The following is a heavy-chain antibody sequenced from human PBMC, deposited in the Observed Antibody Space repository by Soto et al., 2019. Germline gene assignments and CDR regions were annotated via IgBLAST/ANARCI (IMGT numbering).Heavy chain of an antibody. V-gene: IGHV3-33*01. Sequence: ESGGGVVQPGRSLRLSCAASGFTFSSYGMHWVRQAPGKGLEWVAVIWYDGSNKYYADSVKGRFTISRDNSKNTLYLQMNSLRAEDTAVYYCARDGEDIVVVPAAKQDYYYYYMDVWGKGTTVTVSS. D-gene: IGHD2-2*01. CDR2: IWYDGSNK. CDR1: GFTFSSYG. CDR3: ARDGEDIVVVPAAKQDYYYYYMDV. J-gene: IGHJ6*03.